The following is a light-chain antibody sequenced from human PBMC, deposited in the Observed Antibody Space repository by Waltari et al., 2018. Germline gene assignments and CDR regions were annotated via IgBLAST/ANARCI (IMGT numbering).Light chain of an antibody. CDR1: QSVSSK. CDR2: DAS. Sequence: ELVMTQSPVTLSVSPGERATLSCRASQSVSSKLAWYQQKPGQAPRLLIYDASTRAAGIPVRFAGSWSGTEFTLSISSVESEDFALYYCQQYDHWPQYTFGQGTKLQIK. V-gene: IGKV3-15*01. CDR3: QQYDHWPQYT. J-gene: IGKJ2*01.